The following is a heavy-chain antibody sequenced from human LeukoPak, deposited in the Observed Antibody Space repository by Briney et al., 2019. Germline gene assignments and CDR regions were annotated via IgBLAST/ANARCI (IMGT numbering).Heavy chain of an antibody. CDR2: INHSGST. J-gene: IGHJ4*02. Sequence: SETLSLTCAVYGGSFSGYYWSWIRQPPGKGLEWIGEINHSGSTNYNPSLKSRVTISVDTSKNQFSLKLSSVTAADTAVYYCARNRQVHYDFDYWGQGTLVTVSS. V-gene: IGHV4-34*01. CDR3: ARNRQVHYDFDY. D-gene: IGHD5-12*01. CDR1: GGSFSGYY.